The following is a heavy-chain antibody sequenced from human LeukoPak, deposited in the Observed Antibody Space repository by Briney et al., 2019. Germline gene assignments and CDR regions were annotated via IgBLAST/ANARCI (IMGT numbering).Heavy chain of an antibody. J-gene: IGHJ4*02. CDR2: INSDGSTT. D-gene: IGHD1-1*01. CDR3: ARDYNYGLDY. CDR1: GFTFSGYW. V-gene: IGHV3-74*01. Sequence: PGGSLRLSCAASGFTFSGYWMHWVRQAPGKGLVWVSRINSDGSTTSYADSVKGRFTSSRDNAKNTLYLQMNSLTAEDTAVYYCARDYNYGLDYWGQGTLVTVSS.